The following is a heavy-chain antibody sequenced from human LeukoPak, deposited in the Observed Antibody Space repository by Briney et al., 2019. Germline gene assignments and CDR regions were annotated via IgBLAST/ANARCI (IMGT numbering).Heavy chain of an antibody. V-gene: IGHV3-23*01. J-gene: IGHJ4*02. CDR1: GFTFSSSA. CDR3: AKGLQLRFLEWSTTTTYFDY. D-gene: IGHD3-3*01. Sequence: GGSLRLSCAASGFTFSSSAMSWVRQAPGKGLEWVSSFSGSGGTTYYADSVKGRFTISRDNSKNTLYLQMNSLRAEDTAVYYCAKGLQLRFLEWSTTTTYFDYWGQGTLVTVYS. CDR2: FSGSGGTT.